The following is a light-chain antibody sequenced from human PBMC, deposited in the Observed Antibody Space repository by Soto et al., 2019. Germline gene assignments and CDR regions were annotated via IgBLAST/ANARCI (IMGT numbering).Light chain of an antibody. Sequence: QSVLTQPASVSGCPGQSITISCTGTSSDVGNDNYVSWYQQHPGKAPKLMIYAVSNRPSGVSNRFSGSKSGNTASLTISGLQAEDEADYYCSSYTAINTLLFGGGTQLTVL. CDR3: SSYTAINTLL. CDR1: SSDVGNDNY. V-gene: IGLV2-14*01. J-gene: IGLJ2*01. CDR2: AVS.